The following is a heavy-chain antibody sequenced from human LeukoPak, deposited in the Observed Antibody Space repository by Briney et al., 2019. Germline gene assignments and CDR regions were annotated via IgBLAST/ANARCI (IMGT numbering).Heavy chain of an antibody. CDR1: GGTFSSYA. Sequence: SVKVSCKASGGTFSSYAISWVRQAPGQGLEWMGGIIPIFGTANYAQKFQGRVTITADKSTSTAYMELSSLRSEDTAVYYCARARYCSGGSCYWTPYYYYGMDVLGKGTTVTVSS. CDR3: ARARYCSGGSCYWTPYYYYGMDV. J-gene: IGHJ6*04. D-gene: IGHD2-15*01. CDR2: IIPIFGTA. V-gene: IGHV1-69*06.